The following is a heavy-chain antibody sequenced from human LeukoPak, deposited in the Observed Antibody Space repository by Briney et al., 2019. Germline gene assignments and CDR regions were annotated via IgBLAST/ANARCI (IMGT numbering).Heavy chain of an antibody. J-gene: IGHJ3*01. Sequence: GGSLRLSCEASGFSVTRTGMHWVRQTPGKGLEWVAVIWSDGSNINYPDSVKGRFTISRDTSKNRLYLQMDSLRVEDTAVYYCTTSPRGKGFGFWGRGTVVTVSS. D-gene: IGHD3-10*01. CDR2: IWSDGSNI. CDR3: TTSPRGKGFGF. V-gene: IGHV3-33*01. CDR1: GFSVTRTG.